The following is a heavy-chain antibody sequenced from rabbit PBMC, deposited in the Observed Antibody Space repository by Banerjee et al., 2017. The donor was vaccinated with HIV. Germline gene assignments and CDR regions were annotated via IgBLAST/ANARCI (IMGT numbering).Heavy chain of an antibody. CDR3: ARGVFDYTYGYAGYAYATYFNL. CDR2: IYAGSSGST. Sequence: QEQLEESGGDLVKPEGSLTLTCTASGFTLSNYWMNWVRQAPGKGLEWIACIYAGSSGSTYYASWAKGRFTISKTSSTTVTLQMTSLTAADTATYFCARGVFDYTYGYAGYAYATYFNLWGPGTLVTVS. V-gene: IGHV1S45*01. J-gene: IGHJ4*01. D-gene: IGHD6-1*01. CDR1: GFTLSNYW.